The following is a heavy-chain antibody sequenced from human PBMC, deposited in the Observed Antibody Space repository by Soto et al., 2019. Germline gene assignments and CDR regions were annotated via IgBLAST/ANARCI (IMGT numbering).Heavy chain of an antibody. CDR2: INAGNGNT. V-gene: IGHV1-3*01. CDR1: GYTFTSYA. D-gene: IGHD3-16*02. CDR3: ARVDDYVWGSYRSLYY. Sequence: ASVKVSCKASGYTFTSYAMHWVRQAPGQGLEWMGWINAGNGNTKYSQKFQGRVTITRDTSASTAYMELSSLRSEDTAVYYCARVDDYVWGSYRSLYYWGQGTLVTVSS. J-gene: IGHJ4*02.